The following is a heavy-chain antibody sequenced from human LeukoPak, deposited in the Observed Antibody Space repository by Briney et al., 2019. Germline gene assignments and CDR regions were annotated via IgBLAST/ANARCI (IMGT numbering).Heavy chain of an antibody. J-gene: IGHJ4*02. CDR1: GFTFSSYS. V-gene: IGHV3-21*01. CDR2: ISSSSSYI. D-gene: IGHD3-10*01. CDR3: ARVGYGSGSYFESEYFDY. Sequence: PGGSLRLSCAASGFTFSSYSMNWVRQAPGKGLEWVSSISSSSSYIYYADSVKGRFTISRDNAKNSLYLQRNSLRAEDTAVYYCARVGYGSGSYFESEYFDYWGQGTLVTVSS.